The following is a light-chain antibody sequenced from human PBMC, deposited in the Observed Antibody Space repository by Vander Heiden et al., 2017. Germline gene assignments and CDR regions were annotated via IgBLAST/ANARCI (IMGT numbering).Light chain of an antibody. J-gene: IGKJ1*01. CDR3: QQSYSTPRWT. CDR2: AAS. Sequence: DIQMTQSPSSLSASVGDRVTITCRASQSISSYLNWYQQKPGKAPKLLIYAASSLQSGVPSRFSGSGSGTDFTLTISSLQAEDVGTYYCQQSYSTPRWTFGQGTKVEIK. CDR1: QSISSY. V-gene: IGKV1-39*01.